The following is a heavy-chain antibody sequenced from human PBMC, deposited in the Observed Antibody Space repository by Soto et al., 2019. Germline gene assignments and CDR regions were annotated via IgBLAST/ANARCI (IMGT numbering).Heavy chain of an antibody. CDR2: IYYSGST. CDR3: ATARGSDSSGHYELYAFDI. J-gene: IGHJ3*02. Sequence: SETLSLTCTVSGGSISSGGYYWSWIRQHPGKGLEWIGYIYYSGSTYYNPSLKSRVTISVDTSKNQFSLKLSSVTAADTAVYYCATARGSDSSGHYELYAFDIWGQGTMVTVS. D-gene: IGHD3-22*01. CDR1: GGSISSGGYY. V-gene: IGHV4-31*03.